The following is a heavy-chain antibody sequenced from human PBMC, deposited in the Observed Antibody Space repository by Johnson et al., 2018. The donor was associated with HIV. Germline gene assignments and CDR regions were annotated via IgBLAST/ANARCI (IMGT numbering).Heavy chain of an antibody. J-gene: IGHJ3*02. CDR2: ISYDGSNK. CDR1: GFTFSSYG. D-gene: IGHD6-19*01. CDR3: ARHKAVADAFDI. Sequence: VQLVESGGGLVQPGGSLRLSCVASGFTFSSYGMHWVRQAPGKGLEWVAVISYDGSNKYYADSVKGRFTISRDNSKNTLYLQMNSLRAEDTAVYYCARHKAVADAFDIWGQGTVVTVSS. V-gene: IGHV3-30*03.